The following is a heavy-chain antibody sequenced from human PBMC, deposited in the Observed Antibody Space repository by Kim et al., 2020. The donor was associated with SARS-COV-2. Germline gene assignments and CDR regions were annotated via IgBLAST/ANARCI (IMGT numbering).Heavy chain of an antibody. D-gene: IGHD6-19*01. Sequence: ASVKVSCKASGYTFTSYAMHWVRQAPGQRLEWMGWINAGNGNTKYSQKFQGRVTITRDTSASTAYMELSSLRSEDTAVYYCARDRTKIGQWLVLYYYYYGMDVWGQGTTVTVSS. CDR1: GYTFTSYA. V-gene: IGHV1-3*01. J-gene: IGHJ6*02. CDR3: ARDRTKIGQWLVLYYYYYGMDV. CDR2: INAGNGNT.